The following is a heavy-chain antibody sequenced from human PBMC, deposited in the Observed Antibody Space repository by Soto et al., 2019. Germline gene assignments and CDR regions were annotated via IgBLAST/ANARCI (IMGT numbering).Heavy chain of an antibody. V-gene: IGHV2-5*01. CDR2: IYWNDDK. Sequence: GLTLVNRTQALTLTCIFSGFSLRTSGVGVGWIRQPPGKALEWLGSIYWNDDKRYSPSLKSRLTITKDTSKNQVVLTMTNMDPVDTATYYCAKSGSSGWYGWFDPWGQGTLVTVSS. CDR1: GFSLRTSGVG. CDR3: AKSGSSGWYGWFDP. D-gene: IGHD6-19*01. J-gene: IGHJ5*02.